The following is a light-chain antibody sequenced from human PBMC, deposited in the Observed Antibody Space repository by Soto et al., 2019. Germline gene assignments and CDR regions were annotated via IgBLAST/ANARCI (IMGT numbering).Light chain of an antibody. J-gene: IGLJ1*01. Sequence: QSALTQPASVSWSPGQSITISCTGTSSDVGGYNYVSWYQQHPGKAPKLMIYDVSNRPSGVSNRFSGSKSGNTASLTISGLQAEDEADYYSKSYTSSSTYVFGTGTKVTVL. V-gene: IGLV2-14*01. CDR3: KSYTSSSTYV. CDR1: SSDVGGYNY. CDR2: DVS.